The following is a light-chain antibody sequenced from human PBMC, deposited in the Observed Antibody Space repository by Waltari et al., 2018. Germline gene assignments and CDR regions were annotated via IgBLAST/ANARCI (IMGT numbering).Light chain of an antibody. Sequence: VLTQSPGTLSLSPGETATLSCRASQYITKRYFAWYQQKPGQAPRLLIYGASSRAASIPDRFSGSGSGTDFTLTIIRLEPEDFAVYYCQQYGSSVMYTFGQGTKLEIK. J-gene: IGKJ2*01. CDR1: QYITKRY. CDR2: GAS. V-gene: IGKV3-20*01. CDR3: QQYGSSVMYT.